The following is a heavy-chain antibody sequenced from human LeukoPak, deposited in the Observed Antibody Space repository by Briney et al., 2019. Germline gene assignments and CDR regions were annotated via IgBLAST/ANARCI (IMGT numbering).Heavy chain of an antibody. CDR3: ARAGYCSGGSCYSPYYFDY. CDR2: ISSSSSTI. D-gene: IGHD2-15*01. CDR1: GFTFSSYE. V-gene: IGHV3-48*03. Sequence: PGGSLRLSCAASGFTFSSYEMNWVRQAPGKGLEWVSYISSSSSTIYYADSVKGRFTISRDNAKNSLYLQMNSLRAEDTAVYYCARAGYCSGGSCYSPYYFDYWGQGTLVTVSS. J-gene: IGHJ4*02.